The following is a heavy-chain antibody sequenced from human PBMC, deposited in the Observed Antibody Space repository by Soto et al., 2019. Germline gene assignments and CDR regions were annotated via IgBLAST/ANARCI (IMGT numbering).Heavy chain of an antibody. D-gene: IGHD5-12*01. CDR2: IIPIFGPA. J-gene: IGHJ4*02. Sequence: QVQLVQSGAEVKKPGSSVKVSCKASGGTLNSYTINWVRQAPGQGLEWVGGIIPIFGPAKYTQKFQGRVTITADESTSTAYMELSSLRSEDTAVYYCARSHSGYVPADYWGQGTLLTVSS. CDR1: GGTLNSYT. V-gene: IGHV1-69*01. CDR3: ARSHSGYVPADY.